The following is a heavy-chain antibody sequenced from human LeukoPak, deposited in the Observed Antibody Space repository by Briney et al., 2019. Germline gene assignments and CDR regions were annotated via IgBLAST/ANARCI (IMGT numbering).Heavy chain of an antibody. CDR2: ISDSGSTI. CDR1: GFTFSDYY. V-gene: IGHV3-11*04. Sequence: GGSLRLSCAASGFTFSDYYMTWIRQAPGKGLEWLSYISDSGSTIYYADSVKGRFTISRDNAKNSLSLQMNSLRAEDTAVYYCARGADGVSSNSRGWFDPWGQGTLVTVSS. D-gene: IGHD2-15*01. J-gene: IGHJ5*02. CDR3: ARGADGVSSNSRGWFDP.